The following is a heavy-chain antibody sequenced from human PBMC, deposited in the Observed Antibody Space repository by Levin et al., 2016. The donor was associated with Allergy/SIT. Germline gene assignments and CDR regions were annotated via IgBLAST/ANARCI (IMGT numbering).Heavy chain of an antibody. J-gene: IGHJ5*02. CDR3: ARLELLWFGESWFDP. CDR2: IYYSGST. V-gene: IGHV4-59*08. D-gene: IGHD3-10*01. Sequence: RQAPGKGLEWIGYIYYSGSTNYNPSLKSRVTISVDTSKNQFSLKLSSVTAADTAVYYCARLELLWFGESWFDPWGQGTLVTVSS.